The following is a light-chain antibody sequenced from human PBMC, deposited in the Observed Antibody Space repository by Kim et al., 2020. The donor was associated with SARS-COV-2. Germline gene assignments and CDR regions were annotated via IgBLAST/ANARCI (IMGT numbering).Light chain of an antibody. CDR1: STDSYNS. CDR3: SSYAGSYTWV. J-gene: IGLJ1*01. V-gene: IGLV2-11*01. Sequence: SPGQSVTISCAGTSTDSYNSVSWYQHHPGKAPKLIIYDVNYRPSGVPDRFSGSKSGTTASLTISGLQAEDETDYYCSSYAGSYTWVFGTGTKVTVL. CDR2: DVN.